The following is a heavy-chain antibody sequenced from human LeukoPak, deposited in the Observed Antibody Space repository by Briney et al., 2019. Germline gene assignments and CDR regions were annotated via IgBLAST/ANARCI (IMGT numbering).Heavy chain of an antibody. Sequence: PGGSLRLSCAASGFTFSNAWMNWVRQAPGKGLEWVGLIRGRTDGGSKDYAVPVKGRFPISRDDSENTLYLQMNSLKTEDTAVYYCRSGCGQGAFDYWGQGTLVTVSS. D-gene: IGHD2-8*02. CDR3: RSGCGQGAFDY. J-gene: IGHJ4*02. V-gene: IGHV3-15*01. CDR2: IRGRTDGGSK. CDR1: GFTFSNAW.